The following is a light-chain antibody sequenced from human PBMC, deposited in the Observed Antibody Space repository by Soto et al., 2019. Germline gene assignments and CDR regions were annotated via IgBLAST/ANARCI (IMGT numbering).Light chain of an antibody. V-gene: IGLV2-14*02. CDR3: SSYTSTTLV. CDR1: SSNVGSYKL. CDR2: EVN. Sequence: QSSLTQPASVSGSPGQSITISCTGTSSNVGSYKLVSWYQQHPGKAPKLMIFEVNKRPSGVSNRFSGSKSGNTASLTISGLQAEDEADYYCSSYTSTTLVFGGGTKVTVL. J-gene: IGLJ2*01.